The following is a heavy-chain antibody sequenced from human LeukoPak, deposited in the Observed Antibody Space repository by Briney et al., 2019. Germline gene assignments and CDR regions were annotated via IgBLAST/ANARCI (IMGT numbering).Heavy chain of an antibody. CDR3: ARTYDFGRGPPGDAFDN. Sequence: GGSLRLSCAASGFTFSSYAMSWVRQAPGKGPEWVSYIDARGGITYYADSVQGRFTISRDDARESVFLQMDGLRVDDTAVYYCARTYDFGRGPPGDAFDNWGPGTWVIVSA. V-gene: IGHV3-48*01. D-gene: IGHD3-3*01. CDR2: IDARGGIT. J-gene: IGHJ3*02. CDR1: GFTFSSYA.